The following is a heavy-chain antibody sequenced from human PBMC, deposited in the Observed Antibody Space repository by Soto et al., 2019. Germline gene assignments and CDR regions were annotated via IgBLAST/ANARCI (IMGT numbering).Heavy chain of an antibody. CDR2: VFESGSA. CDR3: VSVEGTPTVTGDYYYYAMDA. J-gene: IGHJ6*02. V-gene: IGHV4-59*01. D-gene: IGHD4-17*01. CDR1: GGTITYYY. Sequence: SETLSLTCTVSGGTITYYYWAWIRQAPGEGLEWIGYVFESGSAKYNPSLKSRVTLTLDTSKNQLSLRLTSVTAADTAVYYCVSVEGTPTVTGDYYYYAMDAWGQGTTVTVSS.